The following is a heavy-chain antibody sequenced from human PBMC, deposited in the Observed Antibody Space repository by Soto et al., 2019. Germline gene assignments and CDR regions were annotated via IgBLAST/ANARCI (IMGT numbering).Heavy chain of an antibody. Sequence: GGSLRLSCAASGFTFSHYYMSWIRQAPGKGLEWVSYISSSGSTIYYADSVKGRFTISRDNAKNSLYLQMNSLRAEDTAVYYCARDGPLPAARPYYYGMDVCCQGTKVSVSA. J-gene: IGHJ6*01. V-gene: IGHV3-11*01. D-gene: IGHD6-6*01. CDR2: ISSSGSTI. CDR3: ARDGPLPAARPYYYGMDV. CDR1: GFTFSHYY.